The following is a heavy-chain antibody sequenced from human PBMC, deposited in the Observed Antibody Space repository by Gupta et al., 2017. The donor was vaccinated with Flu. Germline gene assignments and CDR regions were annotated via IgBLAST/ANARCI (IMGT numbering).Heavy chain of an antibody. V-gene: IGHV3-21*01. Sequence: EVQLVESGGGLVKPGGSLRLSCAASGFTFSSYSMNWVRQAPGKGLEWVSSISSSSSYIYYADSVKGRFTISRDNAKNSLYLQMNSLRAEDTAVYYCARAPRRGVRQYYFDYWGQGTLVTVSS. D-gene: IGHD3-10*01. CDR2: ISSSSSYI. J-gene: IGHJ4*02. CDR1: GFTFSSYS. CDR3: ARAPRRGVRQYYFDY.